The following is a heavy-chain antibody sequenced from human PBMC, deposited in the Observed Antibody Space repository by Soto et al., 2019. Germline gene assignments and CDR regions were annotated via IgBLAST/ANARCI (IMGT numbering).Heavy chain of an antibody. V-gene: IGHV3-30*04. CDR1: GFTFSAYA. CDR3: AADPTMRGYFRFGP. Sequence: PGGSLRLSCAASGFTFSAYAMHWVRQAPGRGLEWVAVISYEGSLKNYADSVKGRFTISRDNSKNTLYLQMNSLRAEDTAVYYCAADPTMRGYFRFGPWGQGTQVTVSS. CDR2: ISYEGSLK. J-gene: IGHJ5*02. D-gene: IGHD3-3*01.